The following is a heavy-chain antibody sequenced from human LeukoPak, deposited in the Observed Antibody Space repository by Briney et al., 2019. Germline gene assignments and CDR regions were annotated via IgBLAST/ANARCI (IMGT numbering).Heavy chain of an antibody. V-gene: IGHV3-53*01. D-gene: IGHD1-1*01. CDR3: ARQSSIWNDGTNTDFNY. J-gene: IGHJ4*02. CDR1: GFTVSSNY. Sequence: GGSLRLSCAASGFTVSSNYMSWVRQAPGKGLEWVSVIYSGGSTYYADPVEGRFTISRDNAKNSLSLQMNSLRAEDTAVYYCARQSSIWNDGTNTDFNYWGQGTLVTVSS. CDR2: IYSGGST.